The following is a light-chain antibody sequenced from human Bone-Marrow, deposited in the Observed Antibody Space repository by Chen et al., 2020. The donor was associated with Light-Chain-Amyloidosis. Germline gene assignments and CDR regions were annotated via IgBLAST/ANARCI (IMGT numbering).Light chain of an antibody. V-gene: IGLV6-57*01. CDR1: RGSIATNY. CDR3: QSYQGSSQGM. CDR2: EDD. J-gene: IGLJ3*02. Sequence: NFMLTKPHSVSESPGKTVIISCTGSRGSIATNYVQWYQQRPGSSPTTVIYEDDQRPSGVPDRFSGSIDRSSNSASLTISGLKTEDEADYYCQSYQGSSQGMFGGGTKLTVL.